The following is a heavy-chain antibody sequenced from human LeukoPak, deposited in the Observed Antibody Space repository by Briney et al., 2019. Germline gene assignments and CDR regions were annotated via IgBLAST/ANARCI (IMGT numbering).Heavy chain of an antibody. CDR2: IYSGGST. CDR3: ARVSGGDYGDYQLDY. CDR1: GFTVSSNY. J-gene: IGHJ4*02. V-gene: IGHV3-53*04. D-gene: IGHD4-17*01. Sequence: PGGSLGLSCAASGFTVSSNYMSWVRQAPGKGLEWVSVIYSGGSTYYADSVKGRFTISRHNSKNTLYLQMNSLRAEDTAVYYCARVSGGDYGDYQLDYWGQGTLVTVSS.